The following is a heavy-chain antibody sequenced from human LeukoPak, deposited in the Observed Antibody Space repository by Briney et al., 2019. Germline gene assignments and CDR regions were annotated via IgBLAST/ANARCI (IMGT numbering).Heavy chain of an antibody. D-gene: IGHD1-26*01. CDR3: ATDTRFDSGMDY. J-gene: IGHJ4*02. CDR1: GYTLTELS. Sequence: ASVKLSCKVSGYTLTELSMHWVRQAPGKGLEWMGGFDPEDGETIYAQKFQGRVTMTEDTSTDTAYMELSSLRSEDTAVYYCATDTRFDSGMDYWGQGTLVTVSS. V-gene: IGHV1-24*01. CDR2: FDPEDGET.